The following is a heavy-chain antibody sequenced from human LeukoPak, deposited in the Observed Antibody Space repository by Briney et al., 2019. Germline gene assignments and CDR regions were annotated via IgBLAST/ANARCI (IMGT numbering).Heavy chain of an antibody. Sequence: SQTLSLTCTVSGGSISSYYWSWIRQPPGKGLEWIGYISYSGSTNYNPSLKSRVTISLDTSKNQFSLKLSSVTAADTAVYYCAGHHPRNTVDFWGQGTLVTVSS. CDR1: GGSISSYY. D-gene: IGHD2/OR15-2a*01. CDR2: ISYSGST. CDR3: AGHHPRNTVDF. J-gene: IGHJ4*02. V-gene: IGHV4-59*08.